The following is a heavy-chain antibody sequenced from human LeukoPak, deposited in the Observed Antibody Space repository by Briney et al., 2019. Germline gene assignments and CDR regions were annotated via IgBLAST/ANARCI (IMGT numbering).Heavy chain of an antibody. V-gene: IGHV4-4*09. J-gene: IGHJ5*02. D-gene: IGHD3-10*01. CDR1: GASPY. CDR3: ARGYGWFDP. Sequence: TSSETLSLTCTVSGASPYWTWIRQPPGKGLEWIGYIYSTTGTTNSNPSLKSRVTMSLGTSKKHLSLKLSAVTAADTAVYYCARGYGWFDPWGQGILVIVSS. CDR2: IYSTTGTT.